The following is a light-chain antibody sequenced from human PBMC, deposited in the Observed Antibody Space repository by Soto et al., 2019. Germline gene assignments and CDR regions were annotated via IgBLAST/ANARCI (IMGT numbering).Light chain of an antibody. J-gene: IGKJ4*01. CDR3: QQYDKPNLTVT. CDR1: QDIRTF. CDR2: DAS. Sequence: DIQMTQSPSSLSASVGDRVTITCQASQDIRTFLHWFQQKPGKAHKLLIYDASTLKTGVPARFSGSGSGTDFTITISSVPPEDIATNYCQQYDKPNLTVTFGGGPKVEIK. V-gene: IGKV1-33*01.